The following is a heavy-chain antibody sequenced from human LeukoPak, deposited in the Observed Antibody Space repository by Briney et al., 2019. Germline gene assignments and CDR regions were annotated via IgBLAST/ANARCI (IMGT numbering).Heavy chain of an antibody. CDR1: GFSFSNYG. J-gene: IGHJ4*02. CDR2: ISYDGPNK. Sequence: GGSLRLSCAASGFSFSNYGMHWVRQAPGKGLEWVAVISYDGPNKYYADSVKGRFTISRDNSKNTLYLQMSSLRAEDTAVYYCAKDLWSPKGDYFDYWGQGTLVTVSS. CDR3: AKDLWSPKGDYFDY. V-gene: IGHV3-30*18. D-gene: IGHD2/OR15-2a*01.